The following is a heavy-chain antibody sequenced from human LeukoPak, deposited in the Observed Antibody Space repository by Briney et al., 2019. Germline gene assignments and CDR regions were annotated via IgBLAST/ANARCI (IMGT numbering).Heavy chain of an antibody. CDR2: ISSSGSSI. CDR3: ARPPPGGNAFDI. D-gene: IGHD3-10*01. V-gene: IGHV3-48*03. Sequence: PGGSLRLSCAASGFTFSSYEMNWVRQAPRKGLEWVSYISSSGSSIYYADSVKGRFTISRDNAKNSLYLQMNSLRAEDTAVYYCARPPPGGNAFDIWGQGTMVTVSS. J-gene: IGHJ3*02. CDR1: GFTFSSYE.